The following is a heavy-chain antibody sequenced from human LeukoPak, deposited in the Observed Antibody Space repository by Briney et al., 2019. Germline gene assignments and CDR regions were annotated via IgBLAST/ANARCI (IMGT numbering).Heavy chain of an antibody. V-gene: IGHV3-30*03. CDR3: VRDSHYYDTSDPKYRLDY. D-gene: IGHD3-22*01. Sequence: PGGSLRLSCAASGFTFSSYGMHWVRQAPGKGLEWVAVISYDGSNKYYADSVKGRFTISRDNAKNSLYLQMNSLRAEDTAVYYCVRDSHYYDTSDPKYRLDYWGQGTLVTVSS. CDR1: GFTFSSYG. J-gene: IGHJ4*02. CDR2: ISYDGSNK.